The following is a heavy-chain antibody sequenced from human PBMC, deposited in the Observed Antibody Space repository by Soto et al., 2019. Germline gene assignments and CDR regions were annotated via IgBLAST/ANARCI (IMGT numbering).Heavy chain of an antibody. J-gene: IGHJ5*01. D-gene: IGHD3-16*01. CDR2: TYHRSRWQT. V-gene: IGHV6-1*01. CDR1: AGSAFSNGAS. Sequence: SLTCSISAGSAFSNGASCDWSSHSPSRGLEWLGRTYHRSRWQTDYAISVKSRISINPDTSNNQVSLQLNSVTPDDTAVYYCARLIGNSWLDSWGQGTLVTVSS. CDR3: ARLIGNSWLDS.